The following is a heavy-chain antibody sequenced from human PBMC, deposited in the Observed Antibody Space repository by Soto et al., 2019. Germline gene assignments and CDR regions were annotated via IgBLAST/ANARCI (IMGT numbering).Heavy chain of an antibody. V-gene: IGHV3-74*01. Sequence: GGSLRLSCAASGFTFSSYWMHWVRQAPGKGLVWVSRINSDGSSTSYADSVKGRFTISRDNAKNTLYLQMNSLRAEDTAVYYCAREEGNGYYYYGMDVWGQGTTVTVSS. CDR3: AREEGNGYYYYGMDV. CDR1: GFTFSSYW. J-gene: IGHJ6*02. CDR2: INSDGSST.